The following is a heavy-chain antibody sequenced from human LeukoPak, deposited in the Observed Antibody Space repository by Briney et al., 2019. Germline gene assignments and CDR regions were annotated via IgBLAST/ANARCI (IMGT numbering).Heavy chain of an antibody. J-gene: IGHJ4*01. CDR2: ITKDDGST. D-gene: IGHD3-16*01. CDR3: AKDSRSAAYRGEFEY. Sequence: LSGGSLRLSCAASGFTFGYSAMHWLRQAPGKGLEWVSLITKDDGSTYYADSVKGRFTISRDNSKNSLYLQMNSLKTEDTAFYYCAKDSRSAAYRGEFEYWGHGTLVTVSS. CDR1: GFTFGYSA. V-gene: IGHV3-43*02.